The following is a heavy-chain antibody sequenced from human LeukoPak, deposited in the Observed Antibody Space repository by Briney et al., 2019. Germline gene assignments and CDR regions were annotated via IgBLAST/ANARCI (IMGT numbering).Heavy chain of an antibody. Sequence: GGSLRLSCAASGFAFSGYWMTWVRQAPGKGLEWVANIKGDESKKYYVDSVKGRFTISRDNAKNSLYLQMNSLRAEDTAVYYCARDSNPRGGYDAFDFWGQGTLVTVSS. V-gene: IGHV3-7*01. CDR1: GFAFSGYW. CDR3: ARDSNPRGGYDAFDF. J-gene: IGHJ3*01. D-gene: IGHD3-10*01. CDR2: IKGDESKK.